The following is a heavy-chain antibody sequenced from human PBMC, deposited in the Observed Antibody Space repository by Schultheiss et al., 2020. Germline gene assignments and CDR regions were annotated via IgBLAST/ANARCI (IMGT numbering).Heavy chain of an antibody. Sequence: GGSLRLSCAASGFTFSSYGMHWVRQAPGKGLEWVAVIWYDGSNKYYADSVKGRFTISRDNSKNTLYLQMNSLRAEDTAVYYCESIVVVTADAFDIWGQGTMVTVSS. D-gene: IGHD2-21*02. V-gene: IGHV3-33*01. CDR1: GFTFSSYG. CDR2: IWYDGSNK. J-gene: IGHJ3*02. CDR3: ESIVVVTADAFDI.